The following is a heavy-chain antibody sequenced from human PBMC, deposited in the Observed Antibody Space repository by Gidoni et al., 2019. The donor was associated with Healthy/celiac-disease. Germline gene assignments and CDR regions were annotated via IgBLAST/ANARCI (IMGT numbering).Heavy chain of an antibody. CDR2: LIPILGRA. V-gene: IGHV1-69*04. CDR3: ARDITYYDGSGYKWDDY. D-gene: IGHD3-22*01. J-gene: IGHJ4*02. CDR1: AGTFSTYP. Sequence: QVPLFQPGAEVKTPGSSVNVSCKASAGTFSTYPISWVRQAPGQGLEWKGRLIPILGRANDAQEFQGRGTITADKDKSKAKMELSSLRSEDKAMYYCARDITYYDGSGYKWDDYWGQGTLVTVSS.